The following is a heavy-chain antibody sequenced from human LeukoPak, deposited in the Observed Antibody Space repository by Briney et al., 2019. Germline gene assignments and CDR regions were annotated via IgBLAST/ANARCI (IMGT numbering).Heavy chain of an antibody. CDR1: GYSFTSYW. D-gene: IGHD2-2*01. CDR3: ARYKGYCSSSTCYESYNY. V-gene: IGHV5-10-1*01. CDR2: IDPSDSYT. J-gene: IGHJ4*02. Sequence: GESLRISCKGSGYSFTSYWISRVRQMPGKGLEWMGRIDPSDSYTNYSPSFQGHVTISVDKSVSTAYLQWSSLEASDTAMYYCARYKGYCSSSTCYESYNYWGQGTLVTVSS.